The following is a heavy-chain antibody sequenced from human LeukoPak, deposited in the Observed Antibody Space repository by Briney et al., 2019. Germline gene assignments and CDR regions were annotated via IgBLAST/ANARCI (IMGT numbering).Heavy chain of an antibody. V-gene: IGHV4-4*09. Sequence: SETLSLTCTVSGGSISGYYWSWIRQPPGKGLEWIGYIYTSGSTNYNPSLKSRVTISVDTSKNQFSLKLSSVTAADTAVYYCASYLPAAGRFDYWGQGTLVTVSS. J-gene: IGHJ4*02. CDR3: ASYLPAAGRFDY. D-gene: IGHD6-13*01. CDR2: IYTSGST. CDR1: GGSISGYY.